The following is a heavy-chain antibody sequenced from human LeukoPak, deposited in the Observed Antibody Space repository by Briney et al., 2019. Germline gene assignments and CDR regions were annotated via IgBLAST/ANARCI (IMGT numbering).Heavy chain of an antibody. CDR1: GYTFTSYD. D-gene: IGHD2-21*01. J-gene: IGHJ5*02. Sequence: ASVKVSCKASGYTFTSYDINWVRQATGQGLEWMGWINPDNGVTDYAQKFQGKVTMTRDTSISAVYVELSRLRSDDTAVYYCARSDSYTWFDPWGQGTLVTVSS. V-gene: IGHV1-2*02. CDR2: INPDNGVT. CDR3: ARSDSYTWFDP.